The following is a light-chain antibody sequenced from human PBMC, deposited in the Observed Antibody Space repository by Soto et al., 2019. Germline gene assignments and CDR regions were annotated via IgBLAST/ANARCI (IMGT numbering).Light chain of an antibody. CDR3: HQYSNYTPGT. J-gene: IGKJ1*01. Sequence: DIQMTQSPATLSASVGDRVTITCRASQSISIWLAWYQQKPGKAPKILIYKASSLESGVPSRFSGSGSGTELTLTISSLQPDDFAAYYCHQYSNYTPGTFGQGTKVDIK. V-gene: IGKV1-5*03. CDR2: KAS. CDR1: QSISIW.